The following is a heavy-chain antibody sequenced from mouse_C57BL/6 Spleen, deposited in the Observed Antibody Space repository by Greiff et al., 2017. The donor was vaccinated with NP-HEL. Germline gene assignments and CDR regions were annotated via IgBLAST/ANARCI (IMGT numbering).Heavy chain of an antibody. CDR3: ARIYYYGSFPPWFAY. Sequence: VQLQQPGAELVRPGTSVKLSCKASGYTFTSYWMHWVKQRPGQGLEWIGVIDPSDSYTNYNQKFKGKATLTVDTSSSTAYMQLSSLTSEDSAVYYCARIYYYGSFPPWFAYWGQGTLVTVSA. CDR1: GYTFTSYW. J-gene: IGHJ3*01. CDR2: IDPSDSYT. D-gene: IGHD1-1*01. V-gene: IGHV1-59*01.